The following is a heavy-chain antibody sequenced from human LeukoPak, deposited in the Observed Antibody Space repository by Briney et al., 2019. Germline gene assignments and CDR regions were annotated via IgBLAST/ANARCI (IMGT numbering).Heavy chain of an antibody. CDR3: ACRDLTSTWSFP. CDR2: IYPGDSRI. CDR1: GYSFTSYW. Sequence: GESLKISCQGFGYSFTSYWVGWVRQMPGKGMEWMGVIYPGDSRIRYNPSFQGQVTISVDKSISTAYLQWVSLRASDSAMYYCACRDLTSTWSFPWGQGTLVTVSS. V-gene: IGHV5-51*01. J-gene: IGHJ5*02. D-gene: IGHD6-13*01.